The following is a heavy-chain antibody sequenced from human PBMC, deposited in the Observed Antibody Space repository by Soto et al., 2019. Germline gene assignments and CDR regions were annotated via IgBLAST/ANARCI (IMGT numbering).Heavy chain of an antibody. J-gene: IGHJ5*02. CDR1: GYTFTGYY. D-gene: IGHD6-13*01. Sequence: QVQLVQSGAEVKKPGASVKVSCKASGYTFTGYYMHWVRQAPGQGLEWMGWINPNSGGTNYAQKLQGRFTMTRDTSISTAYMELSRLRSDDTAVYYCAREGGSSWYLLEGENWFDPWGQGTLVTVSS. CDR3: AREGGSSWYLLEGENWFDP. V-gene: IGHV1-2*02. CDR2: INPNSGGT.